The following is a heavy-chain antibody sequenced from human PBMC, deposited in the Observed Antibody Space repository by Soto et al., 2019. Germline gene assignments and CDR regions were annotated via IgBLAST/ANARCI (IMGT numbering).Heavy chain of an antibody. D-gene: IGHD3-9*01. CDR2: ISSSSYI. CDR3: ARAPTYYDILTGSPYYFDY. V-gene: IGHV3-21*01. CDR1: GFTFSSYS. J-gene: IGHJ4*02. Sequence: GGSLRLSCAASGFTFSSYSMNWVRQAPGKGLEWVSSISSSSYIYYADSVKGRFTISRGNAKNSLYLQMNSLRAEDTAVYYCARAPTYYDILTGSPYYFDYWGQGTLVTVSS.